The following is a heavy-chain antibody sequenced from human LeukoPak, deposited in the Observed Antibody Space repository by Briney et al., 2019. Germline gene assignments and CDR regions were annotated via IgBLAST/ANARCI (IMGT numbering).Heavy chain of an antibody. CDR2: IYYSGST. V-gene: IGHV4-39*01. D-gene: IGHD2-8*01. J-gene: IGHJ4*02. CDR1: GGSISSSSYY. Sequence: SETLSLTYTVSGGSISSSSYYWGWIRQPPGKGLEWIGSIYYSGSTYYNPSLKSRVTISVDTSKNQLSLRLRSVTAADTAVYYCARLYEGKRPPDYWGQGTLVTVSS. CDR3: ARLYEGKRPPDY.